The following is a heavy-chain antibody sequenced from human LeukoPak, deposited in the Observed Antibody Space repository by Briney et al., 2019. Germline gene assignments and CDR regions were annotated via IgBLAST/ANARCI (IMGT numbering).Heavy chain of an antibody. D-gene: IGHD3-16*02. Sequence: SETLSLTCAVYGGSFSGYYWSWIRQPPGKGLEWIGEINHSGSTNYNPSIKSRVTISVDTSKNQFSPKLSSVTAADTAVYYCARASYDYVWGSYRSNFDYWGQGTLVTVSS. J-gene: IGHJ4*02. CDR2: INHSGST. CDR3: ARASYDYVWGSYRSNFDY. V-gene: IGHV4-34*01. CDR1: GGSFSGYY.